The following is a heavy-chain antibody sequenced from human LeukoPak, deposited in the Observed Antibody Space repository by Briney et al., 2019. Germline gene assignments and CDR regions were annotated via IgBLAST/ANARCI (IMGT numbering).Heavy chain of an antibody. D-gene: IGHD1-26*01. V-gene: IGHV1-18*01. CDR2: ISAYNGNT. CDR3: ARRTGSYYGAFDI. J-gene: IGHJ3*02. CDR1: GYTFTNYA. Sequence: ASVKVSCKASGYTFTNYAISWVRQAPGQGPEWMGWISAYNGNTNYAQKLQDRVTMTTDTSTGTAYMELRSLRSDDTAVYYCARRTGSYYGAFDIWGQGTMVTVSS.